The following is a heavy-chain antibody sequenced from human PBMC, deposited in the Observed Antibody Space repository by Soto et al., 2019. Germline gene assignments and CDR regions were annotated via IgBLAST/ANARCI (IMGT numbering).Heavy chain of an antibody. CDR2: ISNDGGDK. Sequence: QVQLAESGGGVVQPGRSLTITCAASGFTLGTYGMHWVRQAPGKGLEWVAVISNDGGDKYYSDSVMGRFTISRDNSKNTLFLQMNSLRAEDTAVYFCAKEFFDSSGFYPSLDALDIWGHGTVVTVSS. CDR3: AKEFFDSSGFYPSLDALDI. V-gene: IGHV3-30*18. J-gene: IGHJ3*02. D-gene: IGHD3-22*01. CDR1: GFTLGTYG.